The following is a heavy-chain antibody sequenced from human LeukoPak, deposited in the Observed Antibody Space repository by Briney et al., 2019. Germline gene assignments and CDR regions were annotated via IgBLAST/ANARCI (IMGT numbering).Heavy chain of an antibody. V-gene: IGHV3-33*06. CDR1: GFTFSSYG. CDR2: IWYDGSNK. Sequence: PGGSLRLSCAASGFTFSSYGMHWVRQAPGKGLEWVAVIWYDGSNKYYADSVKGRFTISRDNSKNTLYLQMNSLRAEDTAVYYCANGDYYDSSGPLDYWGQGTLVTVSS. D-gene: IGHD3-22*01. J-gene: IGHJ4*02. CDR3: ANGDYYDSSGPLDY.